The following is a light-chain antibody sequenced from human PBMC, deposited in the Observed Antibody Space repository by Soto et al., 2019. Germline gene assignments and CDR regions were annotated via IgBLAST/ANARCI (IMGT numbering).Light chain of an antibody. Sequence: QSALTQPASVSGSPGQSITISCTGTSSNVGSYKLVSWYQQHPGKAPKLMIFGVNKRPSGVSNRFSGSKSGNTASLTISGLKVEDEADYYCCSSGGSPTYVFGTGTKV. CDR1: SSNVGSYKL. CDR3: CSSGGSPTYV. V-gene: IGLV2-23*02. J-gene: IGLJ1*01. CDR2: GVN.